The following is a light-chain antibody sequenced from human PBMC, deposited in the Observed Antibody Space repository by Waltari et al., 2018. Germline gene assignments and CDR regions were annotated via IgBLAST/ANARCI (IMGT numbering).Light chain of an antibody. V-gene: IGLV3-19*01. CDR3: NFRDSSRDHRYV. Sequence: SSELTQYPIVSVALGQTVRITCQGDSLTSSYANWYQQKPGQAPLLVIYGRTNRPSGIPDRFSGSSSGNTASLTITGAQAEDEADYYCNFRDSSRDHRYVFATGTKVTVL. CDR1: SLTSSY. CDR2: GRT. J-gene: IGLJ1*01.